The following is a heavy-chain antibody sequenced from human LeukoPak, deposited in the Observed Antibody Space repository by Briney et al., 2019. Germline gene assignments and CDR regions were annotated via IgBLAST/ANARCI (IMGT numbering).Heavy chain of an antibody. D-gene: IGHD2-21*01. CDR1: GFTFSSYS. V-gene: IGHV3-23*01. J-gene: IGHJ3*02. CDR2: ISGSGDTT. Sequence: GGSLGLSCAASGFTFSSYSMSWVRQAPGKGLEWVSLISGSGDTTNYADSVKGRFTISRDNSKNTLYLQMNSLRAEDTAVYYCARGDYAFDIWGQGTMVTVSS. CDR3: ARGDYAFDI.